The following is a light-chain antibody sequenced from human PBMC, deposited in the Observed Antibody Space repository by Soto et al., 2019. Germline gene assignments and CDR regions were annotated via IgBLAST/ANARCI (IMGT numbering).Light chain of an antibody. Sequence: QSALTQPASVSGSPGQSITISCTGTSSDVGGYNYVSWYQQHPGKAPKLIIYEVSNRPSGVSNRFSGSKSGNTASLTISGLQGEDGADYYCNSYTSKSTGVFGTGTKLTVL. V-gene: IGLV2-14*01. CDR2: EVS. J-gene: IGLJ1*01. CDR3: NSYTSKSTGV. CDR1: SSDVGGYNY.